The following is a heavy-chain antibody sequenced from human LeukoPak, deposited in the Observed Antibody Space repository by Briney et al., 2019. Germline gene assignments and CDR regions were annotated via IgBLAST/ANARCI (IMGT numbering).Heavy chain of an antibody. CDR1: GFTFSSYG. J-gene: IGHJ6*02. Sequence: GRSLRLSCAASGFTFSSYGMHWVRQAPGKGLEWVAVISYDGSNKYYADSVKGRFTISRDNSKNTLYLQTNSLRAEDTAVYYCAKDTQYYSNYGRGYYYYGMDVWGQGTTVTVSS. CDR2: ISYDGSNK. D-gene: IGHD4-11*01. V-gene: IGHV3-30*18. CDR3: AKDTQYYSNYGRGYYYYGMDV.